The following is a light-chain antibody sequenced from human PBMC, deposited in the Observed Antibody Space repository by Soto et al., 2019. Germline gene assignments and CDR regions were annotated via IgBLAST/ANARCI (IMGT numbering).Light chain of an antibody. CDR3: SSYTSSSTLDV. J-gene: IGLJ2*01. V-gene: IGLV2-14*01. CDR2: EVS. Sequence: QSVLTQRASVSGSPGQSITISCTGTSSDVGGYNYVSWYQQHPGKAPKLMIYEVSNRPSGVSNRFSGSKSGNTASLTISGLQAEDEADYYCSSYTSSSTLDVFGVGTKVTVL. CDR1: SSDVGGYNY.